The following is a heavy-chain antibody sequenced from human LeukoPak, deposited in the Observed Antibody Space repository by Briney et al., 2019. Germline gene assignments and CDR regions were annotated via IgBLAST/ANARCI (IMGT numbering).Heavy chain of an antibody. CDR1: GGTFSSYA. V-gene: IGHV1-69*06. CDR3: ARGQGAIVATRNYYFDY. CDR2: IIPIFGTA. Sequence: SVKVSCKASGGTFSSYAISWVRQAPGQGLEWMGGIIPIFGTANYAQKFQGRVTITADKSTSTAYMELSSPRSEDTAVYYCARGQGAIVATRNYYFDYWGQGTLVTVSS. J-gene: IGHJ4*02. D-gene: IGHD5-12*01.